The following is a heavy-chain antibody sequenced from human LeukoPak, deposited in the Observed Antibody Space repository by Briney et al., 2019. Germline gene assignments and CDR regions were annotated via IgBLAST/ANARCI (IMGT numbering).Heavy chain of an antibody. Sequence: GGSLRLSCAASGFTFDDYAMHCVRQAPGKGLEWVSCISGDGGSTYSAPSVKGRFTISRDNSKNSLYLEMNSLRTEDTALYYCAKDISLRDGYKSDYWGEGTLVTVSS. J-gene: IGHJ4*02. CDR2: ISGDGGST. V-gene: IGHV3-43*02. CDR3: AKDISLRDGYKSDY. D-gene: IGHD5-24*01. CDR1: GFTFDDYA.